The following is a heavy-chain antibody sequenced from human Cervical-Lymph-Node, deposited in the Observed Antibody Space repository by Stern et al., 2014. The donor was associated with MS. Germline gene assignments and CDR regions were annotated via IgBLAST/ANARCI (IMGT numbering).Heavy chain of an antibody. CDR2: IIPIFGTT. CDR1: GGTFSTHG. J-gene: IGHJ4*02. V-gene: IGHV1-69*01. CDR3: ASHFPNWIPFFDY. Sequence: VQLGQSGAEVKKPGSSVKVSCKASGGTFSTHGISWVRQAPGQGLEWRGGIIPIFGTTNYEQKFKGRVTITADESTSTVYLNMSRLRSADTAVFYCASHFPNWIPFFDYWGQGTLVTVSS. D-gene: IGHD1-1*01.